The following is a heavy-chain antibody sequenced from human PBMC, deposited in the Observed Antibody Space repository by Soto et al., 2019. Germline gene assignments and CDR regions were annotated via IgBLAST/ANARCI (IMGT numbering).Heavy chain of an antibody. CDR1: GGSISSYY. V-gene: IGHV4-59*01. CDR3: ARVRGKKIYYFDY. D-gene: IGHD3-3*01. J-gene: IGHJ4*02. CDR2: IYYSGST. Sequence: QVQLQESGPGLVKPSETLSLTCTVSGGSISSYYWSWIRQPPGKGLEWIGYIYYSGSTNYNPPLKSRVTISVDTSKNQFSLKLSSVTAADTAVYYCARVRGKKIYYFDYWGQGTLVTVSS.